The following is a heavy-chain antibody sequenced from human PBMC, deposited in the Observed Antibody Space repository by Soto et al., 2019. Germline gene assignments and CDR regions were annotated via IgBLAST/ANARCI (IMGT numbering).Heavy chain of an antibody. D-gene: IGHD2-2*01. J-gene: IGHJ6*02. CDR3: ARGVACSSTSCYYYYGMDV. Sequence: KVSCKASGGTFSSYAISWVRQAPGQGLEWMGGIIPIFGTANYAQKFQGRVTITADESTSTAYMELSSLRSEDTAVYYCARGVACSSTSCYYYYGMDVWGQGTTVTVSS. CDR1: GGTFSSYA. CDR2: IIPIFGTA. V-gene: IGHV1-69*01.